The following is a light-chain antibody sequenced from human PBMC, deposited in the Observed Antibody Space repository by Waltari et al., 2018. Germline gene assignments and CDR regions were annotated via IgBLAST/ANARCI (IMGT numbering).Light chain of an antibody. CDR2: KVS. CDR1: QSLVHSDGNTY. Sequence: DVVMSQSPLPLPVTLGQPASISCRSSQSLVHSDGNTYLNWLQQRPGQSPRRLICKVSSRDAGAPDRFSGSGSGSDFTLNINRVEAEDVGVYYCMQATHWPLTFGQGTKVEIK. J-gene: IGKJ1*01. CDR3: MQATHWPLT. V-gene: IGKV2-30*02.